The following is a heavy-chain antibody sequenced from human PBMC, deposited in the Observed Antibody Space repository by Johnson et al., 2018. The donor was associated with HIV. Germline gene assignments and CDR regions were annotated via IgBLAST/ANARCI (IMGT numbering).Heavy chain of an antibody. CDR3: ARRDRSSDILTCYYQGDAFDI. D-gene: IGHD3-9*01. V-gene: IGHV3-7*01. Sequence: VQLVESGGGLVQPGGSLRLSCAASGFTFSSYWMSWVRQAPGKGLEWVANIKQDGSEKYYVDSVKGRFTISRDNAKNSLYLQMNSLRAEDTAVYYCARRDRSSDILTCYYQGDAFDIWGQGTMVTVSS. CDR1: GFTFSSYW. J-gene: IGHJ3*02. CDR2: IKQDGSEK.